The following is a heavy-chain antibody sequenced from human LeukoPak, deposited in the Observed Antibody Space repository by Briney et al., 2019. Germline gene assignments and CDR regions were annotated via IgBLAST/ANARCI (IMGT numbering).Heavy chain of an antibody. CDR2: IYYSGST. J-gene: IGHJ3*02. CDR3: ASLIGIRSDCFKMAFDI. Sequence: SETLSLTCIVPRGSISSCYWSWMRQPPGKGLEWIGYIYYSGSTNYNPSLKSRVTISVGTSKNQFSLKLSSVTAADTAVYYCASLIGIRSDCFKMAFDIWGQGTMVTVSS. CDR1: RGSISSCY. D-gene: IGHD2-21*01. V-gene: IGHV4-59*08.